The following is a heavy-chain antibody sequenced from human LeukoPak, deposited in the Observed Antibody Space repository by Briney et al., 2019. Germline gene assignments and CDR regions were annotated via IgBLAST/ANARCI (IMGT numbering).Heavy chain of an antibody. D-gene: IGHD6-19*01. CDR3: AKEGGQWLVEGYFDY. J-gene: IGHJ4*02. CDR2: ISGSGGST. CDR1: GFTFSSYA. V-gene: IGHV3-23*01. Sequence: GGSLRLSCAASGFTFSSYAMSWVRQAPGKGLEWVSAISGSGGSTYYADSVKGRFTISRDNSKNTLYLQMNSLRAEDTAVYHCAKEGGQWLVEGYFDYWGQGTLVTVSS.